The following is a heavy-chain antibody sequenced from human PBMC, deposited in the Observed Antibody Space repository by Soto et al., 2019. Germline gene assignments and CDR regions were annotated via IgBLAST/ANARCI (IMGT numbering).Heavy chain of an antibody. D-gene: IGHD3-10*01. V-gene: IGHV3-23*01. CDR3: AKFREYCQSSGSRTYYSHVMDV. CDR2: ISGSGDST. J-gene: IGHJ6*02. Sequence: GGSLRLSCAASGFTFSSYGMTFSSYAMSWVRQAPGKGLEWVSTISGSGDSTYYADSVKGRFTISRDNSKNTLFLQMNSLRAGDTALYYCAKFREYCQSSGSRTYYSHVMDVWGQGTTVTVTS. CDR1: GFTFSSYGMTFSSYA.